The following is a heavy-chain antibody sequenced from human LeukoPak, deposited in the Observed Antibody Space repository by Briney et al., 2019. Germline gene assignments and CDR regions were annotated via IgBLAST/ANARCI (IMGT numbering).Heavy chain of an antibody. J-gene: IGHJ6*02. CDR1: GGSFSGYY. V-gene: IGHV4-34*01. Sequence: SETLSLTCAVYGGSFSGYYWSWIRQPPGKGLEWIGEINHSGSTNYNPFLKSRVTISVDTSKKQFSLKLSSVTAADTAVYYCARDQVGDYGMDVWGQGTTVTVSS. CDR3: ARDQVGDYGMDV. CDR2: INHSGST. D-gene: IGHD3-16*01.